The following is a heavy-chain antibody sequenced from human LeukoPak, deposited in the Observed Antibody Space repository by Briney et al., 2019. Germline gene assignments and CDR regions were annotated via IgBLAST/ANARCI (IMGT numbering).Heavy chain of an antibody. D-gene: IGHD2-21*01. V-gene: IGHV3-23*01. CDR1: GFTFSSYA. J-gene: IGHJ4*02. Sequence: GGSLRLSCAASGFTFSSYAMSWVRQAPGKGLEWVSAISGSGGSTYYADSVKGRLTISRDNSKNTLYLQMNSLRAEDTAVYYCAKVPHPYCGGDCYFDYWGQGTLVTVSS. CDR3: AKVPHPYCGGDCYFDY. CDR2: ISGSGGST.